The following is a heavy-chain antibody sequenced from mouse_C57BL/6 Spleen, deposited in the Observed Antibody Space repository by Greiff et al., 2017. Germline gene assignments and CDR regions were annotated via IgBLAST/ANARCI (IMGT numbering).Heavy chain of an antibody. J-gene: IGHJ2*01. V-gene: IGHV1-82*01. CDR2: IYPGDGDT. D-gene: IGHD1-1*01. Sequence: VQLQQSGPELVKPGASVKISCKASGYAFSSSWMNWVKQRPGKGLEWIGRIYPGDGDTNYNGKFKGKATLTADKSSSTAYMQLSSLTSEDSAVYFCARRYYGSLYYFDYWGQGTTLTVSS. CDR1: GYAFSSSW. CDR3: ARRYYGSLYYFDY.